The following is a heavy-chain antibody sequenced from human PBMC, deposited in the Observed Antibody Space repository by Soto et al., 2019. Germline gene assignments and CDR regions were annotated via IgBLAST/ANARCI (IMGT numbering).Heavy chain of an antibody. CDR1: GFTFNTFA. D-gene: IGHD6-19*01. J-gene: IGHJ4*02. Sequence: GGPLRLSCSASGFTFNTFAMHWVRQTPGKGLEFVSAISSNGGNTYYADSVKGRFAISRDNSKNTLYLQMYSLRPEDTALYYCVKEGYMRSDWYGQFDCWGQGTLVTVSS. CDR3: VKEGYMRSDWYGQFDC. V-gene: IGHV3-64D*06. CDR2: ISSNGGNT.